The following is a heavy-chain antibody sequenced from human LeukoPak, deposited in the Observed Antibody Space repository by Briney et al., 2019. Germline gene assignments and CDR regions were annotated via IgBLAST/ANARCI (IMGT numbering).Heavy chain of an antibody. Sequence: GASVKVSCKASGYTFTSYGISWVRQAPGQGLEWMGWISAYNGNTNYAQKLQGRVTMTTDTSTSTAYMELRSLRSDDTAVYYCASGYYGDYIINYYYGMDVWGQGTTVTVSS. CDR3: ASGYYGDYIINYYYGMDV. CDR1: GYTFTSYG. D-gene: IGHD4-17*01. V-gene: IGHV1-18*01. J-gene: IGHJ6*02. CDR2: ISAYNGNT.